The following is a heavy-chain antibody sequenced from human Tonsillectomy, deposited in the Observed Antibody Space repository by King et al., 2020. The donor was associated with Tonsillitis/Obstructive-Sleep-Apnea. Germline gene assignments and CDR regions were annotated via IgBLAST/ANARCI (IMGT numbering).Heavy chain of an antibody. V-gene: IGHV4-39*01. CDR2: IYYSGST. J-gene: IGHJ6*02. D-gene: IGHD1-1*01. Sequence: QLQLQESGPGLVKPSETLSLTCTVSGGSISSSSYYWGWSRQPPGKGLEWIGSIYYSGSTYYNPSLKSRVTISIATSKNQISLKPSSVTAADTAVYYCARTGTKEIYYYGMDVWGQGTTVTVSS. CDR1: GGSISSSSYY. CDR3: ARTGTKEIYYYGMDV.